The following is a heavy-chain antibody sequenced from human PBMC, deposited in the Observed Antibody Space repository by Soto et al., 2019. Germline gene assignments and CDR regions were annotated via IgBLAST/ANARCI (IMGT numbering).Heavy chain of an antibody. D-gene: IGHD2-15*01. V-gene: IGHV3-23*01. CDR2: ISGSGGST. J-gene: IGHJ6*02. CDR3: AKDKGCSGGSCYSGWYYYYGMDV. Sequence: GGSLRLSCAASGFTFSSYAMSWVRQAPGKGLEWVSAISGSGGSTYYADSVKGRFTISRDNSKNTLYLQMNSLRAEDTAVYYCAKDKGCSGGSCYSGWYYYYGMDVWGQGTTVTVSS. CDR1: GFTFSSYA.